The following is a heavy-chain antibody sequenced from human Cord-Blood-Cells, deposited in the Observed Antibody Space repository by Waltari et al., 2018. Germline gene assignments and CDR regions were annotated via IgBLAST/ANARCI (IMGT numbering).Heavy chain of an antibody. V-gene: IGHV4-34*01. CDR3: ARAPAHSGYDYFDY. CDR1: GGSFSGYY. CDR2: INHSGSN. Sequence: QVQLQQWGAGLLKPSETLSLTCAVYGGSFSGYYWSWIRQPPGKGLEWIGEINHSGSNNSNPSLKSRVTISVDTSKNQFSLKLSSVTAADTAVYYCARAPAHSGYDYFDYWGQGTLVTVSS. J-gene: IGHJ4*02. D-gene: IGHD5-12*01.